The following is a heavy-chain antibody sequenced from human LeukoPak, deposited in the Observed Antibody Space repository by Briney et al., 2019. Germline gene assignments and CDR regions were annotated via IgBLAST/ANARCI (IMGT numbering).Heavy chain of an antibody. D-gene: IGHD4-17*01. J-gene: IGHJ6*03. V-gene: IGHV3-30*04. Sequence: GGFLRLSCAASGFTFSSYAMHWVRQAPGKGLEWVAVISYDGSNKYYADSVKGRFTISRDNSKNTLYLQMNSLRAEDTAVYYCARDDGHYYYMDVWGKGTTVTVSS. CDR3: ARDDGHYYYMDV. CDR2: ISYDGSNK. CDR1: GFTFSSYA.